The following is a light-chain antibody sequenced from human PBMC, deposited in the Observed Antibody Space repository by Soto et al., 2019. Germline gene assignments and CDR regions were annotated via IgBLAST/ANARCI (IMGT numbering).Light chain of an antibody. V-gene: IGLV2-8*01. Sequence: QSVLTQPPCASVSPGQSVTISCTGTSSDVGGYNYVSWYQQHPGKAPKLMIYEVSKRPSGVPDRFSGSKSGNTASLTVSGLQAEDEADYYCSSYAGSNNPYVFGTGTKVTVL. J-gene: IGLJ1*01. CDR3: SSYAGSNNPYV. CDR2: EVS. CDR1: SSDVGGYNY.